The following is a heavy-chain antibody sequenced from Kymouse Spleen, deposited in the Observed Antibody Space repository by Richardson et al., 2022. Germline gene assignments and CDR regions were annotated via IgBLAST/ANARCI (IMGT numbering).Heavy chain of an antibody. Sequence: EVQLVESGGGLVQPGRSLRLSCAASGFTFDDYAMHWVRQAPGKGLEWVSGISWNSGSIGYADSVKGRFTISRDNAKNSLYLQMNSLRAEDTALYYCARLLWFFDYWGQGTLVTVSS. CDR2: ISWNSGSI. CDR3: ARLLWFFDY. D-gene: IGHD3-10*01. V-gene: IGHV3-9*01. CDR1: GFTFDDYA. J-gene: IGHJ4*02.